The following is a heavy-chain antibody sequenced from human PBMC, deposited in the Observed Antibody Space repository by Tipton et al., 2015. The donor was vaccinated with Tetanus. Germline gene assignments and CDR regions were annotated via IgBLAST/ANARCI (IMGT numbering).Heavy chain of an antibody. D-gene: IGHD6-13*01. Sequence: TLSLTCSVSGDSISSFYWSWIRQPAGKGLEWIGRIYTSGSTNYNPSLKSRVTMSVDTSKRQFSLKLNSVTAADTAVYYCARGWGSSWYSFDYWGQGILVTVSS. CDR2: IYTSGST. J-gene: IGHJ4*02. V-gene: IGHV4-4*07. CDR1: GDSISSFY. CDR3: ARGWGSSWYSFDY.